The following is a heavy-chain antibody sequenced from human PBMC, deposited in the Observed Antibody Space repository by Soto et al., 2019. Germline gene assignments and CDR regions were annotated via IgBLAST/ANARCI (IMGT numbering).Heavy chain of an antibody. V-gene: IGHV4-39*01. CDR1: GGSISSSSYY. CDR2: IYYSGST. CDR3: ARAPEEGIAAAGTRYVNY. J-gene: IGHJ4*02. Sequence: PSETLSLTCSVSGGSISSSSYYWGWIRQPPGKGLEWIGSIYYSGSTYYNPSLKSRVTISVDTSKNQFSLKLSSVTAADTAVYYCARAPEEGIAAAGTRYVNYWGQGTLVTVSS. D-gene: IGHD6-13*01.